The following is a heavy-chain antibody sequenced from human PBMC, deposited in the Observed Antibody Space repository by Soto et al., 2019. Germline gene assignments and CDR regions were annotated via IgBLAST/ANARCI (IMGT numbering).Heavy chain of an antibody. CDR3: AREDYGGNSDHWFDP. CDR1: GFPFSDHA. D-gene: IGHD4-17*01. V-gene: IGHV3-23*01. CDR2: ITGRGDST. Sequence: GGSLRLSCAASGFPFSDHAMHWVRQTPGKGLEWVSAITGRGDSTYYADSVKGRFTISRDNSKSTLYLQMNSLRAEDTAVYYCAREDYGGNSDHWFDPWGQGTLVTVSS. J-gene: IGHJ5*02.